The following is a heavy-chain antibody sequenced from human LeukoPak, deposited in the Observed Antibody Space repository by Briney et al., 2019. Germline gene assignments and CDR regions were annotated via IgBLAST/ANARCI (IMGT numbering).Heavy chain of an antibody. Sequence: GGSLRLSCAASGFTLSSYSMNWVRQAPGKGLEWVSAISGSGGSTYYADSVKGRFTISRDNSKNTLYLQMNSLRAEDTAVYYCAKDRSSGLFDYWGQGTLVTVSS. J-gene: IGHJ4*02. CDR2: ISGSGGST. V-gene: IGHV3-23*01. CDR1: GFTLSSYS. D-gene: IGHD3-22*01. CDR3: AKDRSSGLFDY.